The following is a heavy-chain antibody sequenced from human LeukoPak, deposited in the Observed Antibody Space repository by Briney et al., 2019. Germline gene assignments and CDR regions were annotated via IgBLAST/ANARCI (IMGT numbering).Heavy chain of an antibody. V-gene: IGHV3-30*18. Sequence: PGGSLRLSCAASGFTFSSYGMHWVRQAPGKGLEWVAVISCDGSNKYYADSVKGRFTISRGNSKSTLYLQMNSLRAEDTAVYYCAKDPRRYCSSTSCYTSYFDYWGQGTLVTVSS. CDR3: AKDPRRYCSSTSCYTSYFDY. CDR1: GFTFSSYG. D-gene: IGHD2-2*02. CDR2: ISCDGSNK. J-gene: IGHJ4*02.